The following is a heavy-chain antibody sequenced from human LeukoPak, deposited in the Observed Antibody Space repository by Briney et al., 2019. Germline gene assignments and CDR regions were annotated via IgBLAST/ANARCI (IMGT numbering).Heavy chain of an antibody. D-gene: IGHD3-3*01. Sequence: GGTLRLSCAASGFSFRSHGMNWVRQAPGKGLEWVSYISSSSTIMYYADSVKGRFTISRDNAKNSLYLQMNSLRAEDTAVYYCARDAITVFGVARNALDIWGQGTMVTVSS. CDR2: ISSSSTIM. J-gene: IGHJ3*02. V-gene: IGHV3-48*01. CDR1: GFSFRSHG. CDR3: ARDAITVFGVARNALDI.